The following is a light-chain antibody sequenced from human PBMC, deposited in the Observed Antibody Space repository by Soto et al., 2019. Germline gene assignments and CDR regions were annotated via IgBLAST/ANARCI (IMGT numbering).Light chain of an antibody. V-gene: IGKV3-20*01. CDR3: QQYGSSPRIT. CDR2: GAS. J-gene: IGKJ5*01. Sequence: EIVLTQSPGTLSLSPGERATLSCRASQSVSSSYLAWYQQKPGQAPRLLIYGASSRATGIPDRFSGSGSGQDFTLTISRLEPDDFAVYYCQQYGSSPRITFGQGTRLEIQ. CDR1: QSVSSSY.